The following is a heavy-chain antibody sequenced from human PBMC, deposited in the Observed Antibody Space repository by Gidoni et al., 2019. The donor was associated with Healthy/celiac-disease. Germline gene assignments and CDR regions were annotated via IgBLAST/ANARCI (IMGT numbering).Heavy chain of an antibody. Sequence: QVQLVESGGGLVKPGGSLRLSCAASGFTFSDYYMSWIRQAPGKGLEWVSYISSSSSYTNYADSVKGRFTISRDNAKNSLYLQMNSLRAEDTAVYYCASRTDYGDSNILYFDYWGQGTLVTVSS. D-gene: IGHD4-17*01. CDR3: ASRTDYGDSNILYFDY. V-gene: IGHV3-11*05. CDR1: GFTFSDYY. J-gene: IGHJ4*02. CDR2: ISSSSSYT.